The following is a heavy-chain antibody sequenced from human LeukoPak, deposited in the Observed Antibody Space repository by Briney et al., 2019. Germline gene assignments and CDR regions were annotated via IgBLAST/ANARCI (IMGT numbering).Heavy chain of an antibody. CDR3: ARRMAAVVPGFDY. CDR2: INHSGST. Sequence: SETLSLTCAVYGGSFSGYYWSWIRQPPGKGLEWIGEINHSGSTNYNPSLKSRVTISVDTSKNQFSLKLSSVTAADTAVYYCARRMAAVVPGFDYWGRGTLVTVSS. J-gene: IGHJ4*02. D-gene: IGHD6-19*01. V-gene: IGHV4-34*01. CDR1: GGSFSGYY.